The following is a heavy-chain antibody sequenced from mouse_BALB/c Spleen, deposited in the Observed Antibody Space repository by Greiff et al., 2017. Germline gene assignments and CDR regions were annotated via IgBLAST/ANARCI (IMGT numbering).Heavy chain of an antibody. CDR2: ISYSGST. CDR3: ARDYGSGYAMDY. Sequence: EVQLVESGPGLVKPSQSLSLTCTVTGYSITSDYAWNWIRQFPGNKLEWMGYISYSGSTSYNPSLKSRISITRDTSKNQFFLQLNSVTTEDTATYYCARDYGSGYAMDYWGQGTSVTVSS. D-gene: IGHD1-1*01. V-gene: IGHV3-2*02. J-gene: IGHJ4*01. CDR1: GYSITSDYA.